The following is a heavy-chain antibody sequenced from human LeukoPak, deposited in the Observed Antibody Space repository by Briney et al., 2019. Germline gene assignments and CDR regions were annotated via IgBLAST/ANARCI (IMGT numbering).Heavy chain of an antibody. D-gene: IGHD5-12*01. V-gene: IGHV3-7*01. CDR3: ARPRTRGYSGYAFDP. CDR2: IKQDGSEK. J-gene: IGHJ5*02. CDR1: GFTFSSYW. Sequence: GGSLRLSCAASGFTFSSYWMSWVRQAPGKGLEWVANIKQDGSEKYYVDSVKGRFTISRDNAKNSLYLQMNSLRAEDTAVYYCARPRTRGYSGYAFDPWGQGTPVTVSS.